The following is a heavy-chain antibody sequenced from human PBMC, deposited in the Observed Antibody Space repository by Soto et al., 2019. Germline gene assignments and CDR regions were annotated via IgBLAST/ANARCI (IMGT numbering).Heavy chain of an antibody. D-gene: IGHD3-22*01. Sequence: APVKGSCXTSGYTFTGYYMHWVRQAPGQGLEWMGWINPNSGGTNYAQKFQGRVTMTRDTSISTAYMELSRLRSDDTAVYYCASLDYYDSSGYYYVTPWGQGTLVTVSS. CDR3: ASLDYYDSSGYYYVTP. J-gene: IGHJ5*02. CDR2: INPNSGGT. V-gene: IGHV1-2*02. CDR1: GYTFTGYY.